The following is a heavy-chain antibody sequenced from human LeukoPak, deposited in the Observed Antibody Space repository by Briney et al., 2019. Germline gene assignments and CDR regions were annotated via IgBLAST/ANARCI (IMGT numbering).Heavy chain of an antibody. CDR2: IYYSGST. J-gene: IGHJ3*02. D-gene: IGHD3-10*01. V-gene: IGHV4-39*07. CDR1: GGSISSSSYY. Sequence: SETLSLTCTVSGGSISSSSYYWGWIRQPPGKGLEWIGSIYYSGSTYYNPSLKSRVTISVDTSKNQFSLKLSSVTAADTAVYYCARAAGGILWFGEHNDAFDIWGQGTMVTVSS. CDR3: ARAAGGILWFGEHNDAFDI.